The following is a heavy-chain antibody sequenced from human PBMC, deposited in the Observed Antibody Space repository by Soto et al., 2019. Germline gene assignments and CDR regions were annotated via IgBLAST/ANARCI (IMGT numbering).Heavy chain of an antibody. CDR3: ARDYTYYYDSSGPSGYFDY. CDR1: GFTFSSYS. V-gene: IGHV3-48*02. J-gene: IGHJ4*02. D-gene: IGHD3-22*01. Sequence: GSLRLSCAASGFTFSSYSMNWVRQAPGKGLEWVSYISSSSSTIYYADSVKGRFTISRDNAKNSLYLQMNSLRDEDTAVYYCARDYTYYYDSSGPSGYFDYWGQGTLVTVSS. CDR2: ISSSSSTI.